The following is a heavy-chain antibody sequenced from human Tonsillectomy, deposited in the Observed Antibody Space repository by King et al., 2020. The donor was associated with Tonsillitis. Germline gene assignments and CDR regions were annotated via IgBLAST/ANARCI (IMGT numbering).Heavy chain of an antibody. Sequence: QLVQSWAEVKKPGASVNVSCKASGYTFTGYYMHWVRQAPGQGLEWMGWINPNNGGTNYAQKFQGRVTMTRDTSISTAYMELSRLRSDDTAVYYCASGLRDYDSSAKGAFDIWGQGTMVTVSS. J-gene: IGHJ3*02. CDR1: GYTFTGYY. CDR3: ASGLRDYDSSAKGAFDI. D-gene: IGHD3-22*01. CDR2: INPNNGGT. V-gene: IGHV1-2*02.